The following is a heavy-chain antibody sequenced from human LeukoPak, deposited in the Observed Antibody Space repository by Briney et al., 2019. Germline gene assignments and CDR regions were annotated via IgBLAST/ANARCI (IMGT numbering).Heavy chain of an antibody. V-gene: IGHV3-23*01. CDR2: ISGSGGST. J-gene: IGHJ6*04. D-gene: IGHD2-2*01. CDR3: ARGDCSSTSCYASWGKHYYYYYGMDV. CDR1: GFTFSSYA. Sequence: GASLRLSCAASGFTFSSYAMSWVRQAPGKGLEWVSAISGSGGSTYYADSVKGRFTISRDNAKNSLYLQMNSLRAEDTAVYYCARGDCSSTSCYASWGKHYYYYYGMDVWGKGTTVTVSS.